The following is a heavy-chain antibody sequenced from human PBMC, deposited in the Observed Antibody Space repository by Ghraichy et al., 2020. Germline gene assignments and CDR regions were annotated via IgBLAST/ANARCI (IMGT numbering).Heavy chain of an antibody. V-gene: IGHV3-30*04. Sequence: GGSLRLSCAASGFSFSQYALHWARQAPGKGLEWVSLISFDGTNDYYADSVKGRFTISRDNSKNTLYLQMNSLKPEDTAVYYCARDMAMVRGVVGYQYYAMDVWGQGTTVTVSS. J-gene: IGHJ6*02. CDR2: ISFDGTND. CDR1: GFSFSQYA. CDR3: ARDMAMVRGVVGYQYYAMDV. D-gene: IGHD3-10*01.